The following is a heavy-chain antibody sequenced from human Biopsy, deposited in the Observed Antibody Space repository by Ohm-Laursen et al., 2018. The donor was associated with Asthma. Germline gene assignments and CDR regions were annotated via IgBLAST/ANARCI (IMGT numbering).Heavy chain of an antibody. Sequence: SLRLSCAASGFTFRSYAMHWVRQAPGKGLEWVAVVGSYYDGSLKYYADSVNGRFTVSRDDSKNTLYLQMNSLRPDDTAVYYCARDVMEWYLPAFDFWGQGTLVTVSS. D-gene: IGHD3-3*01. V-gene: IGHV3-30-3*01. CDR3: ARDVMEWYLPAFDF. J-gene: IGHJ4*02. CDR2: VGSYYDGSLK. CDR1: GFTFRSYA.